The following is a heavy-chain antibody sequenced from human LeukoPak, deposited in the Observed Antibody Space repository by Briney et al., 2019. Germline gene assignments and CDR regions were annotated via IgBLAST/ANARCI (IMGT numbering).Heavy chain of an antibody. CDR1: GFTFSSYE. D-gene: IGHD4-17*01. CDR3: ARASYGAGNAFDI. Sequence: GGSLRLSCAASGFTFSSYEMNWVRQAPGKGLEWVSYISSSGSTIYYADSVKGRFTISRDNAKNSLYLQMNSLRAEDTAVYYCARASYGAGNAFDIWGQGTMVTVSS. V-gene: IGHV3-48*03. J-gene: IGHJ3*02. CDR2: ISSSGSTI.